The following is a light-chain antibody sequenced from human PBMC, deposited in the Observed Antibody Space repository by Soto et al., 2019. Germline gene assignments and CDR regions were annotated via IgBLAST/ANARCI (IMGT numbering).Light chain of an antibody. J-gene: IGKJ4*01. Sequence: DIVMTQSPDSLAVSLGERATINCKSSQSVLYSPTNKNYLAWFQQKPGQPPKLLIYWASTRESGVPERFSGSGSGTDFTLTISSLEAEDVAFYWCQQYFDVPFTFGGGTKVEI. V-gene: IGKV4-1*01. CDR3: QQYFDVPFT. CDR2: WAS. CDR1: QSVLYSPTNKNY.